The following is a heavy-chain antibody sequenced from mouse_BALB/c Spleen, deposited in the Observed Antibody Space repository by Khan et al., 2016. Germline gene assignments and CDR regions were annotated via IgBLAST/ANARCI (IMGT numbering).Heavy chain of an antibody. Sequence: EVQLQESGPGLVKPSQSLSLTCTVTGYSITSDYAWNWIRQFPGNKLEWMGYIGYSGSTSYNPSFKSRISITRDSSKNQFFLQLNSVTTEVTATYYCALLRLAYWGQGTLVTVSA. CDR3: ALLRLAY. J-gene: IGHJ3*01. V-gene: IGHV3-2*02. CDR1: GYSITSDYA. CDR2: IGYSGST. D-gene: IGHD1-2*01.